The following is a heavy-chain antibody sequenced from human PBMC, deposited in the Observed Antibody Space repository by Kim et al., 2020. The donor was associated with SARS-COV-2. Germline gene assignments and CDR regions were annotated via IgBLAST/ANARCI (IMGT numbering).Heavy chain of an antibody. CDR3: VRGYAGGPFDL. J-gene: IGHJ4*02. D-gene: IGHD3-16*01. Sequence: GGSLRLSCAASGFTFDDYGMSWVRQAPGKGLEWFSGINRNSDSTSYADSVKGRFTISRDNAKNSLFLQMNSPRAEDTALYHCVRGYAGGPFDLWGQGTLV. CDR1: GFTFDDYG. V-gene: IGHV3-20*01. CDR2: INRNSDST.